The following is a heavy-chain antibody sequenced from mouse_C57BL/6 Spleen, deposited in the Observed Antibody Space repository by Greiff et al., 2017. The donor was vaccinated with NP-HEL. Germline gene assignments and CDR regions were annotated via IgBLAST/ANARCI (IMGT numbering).Heavy chain of an antibody. CDR1: GYTFTSYW. CDR3: AREGGTWFAY. V-gene: IGHV1-64*01. CDR2: IHPNSGRT. Sequence: QVQLQQPGAELVKPGASVKLSCKASGYTFTSYWMHWVKQRPGQGLEWIGMIHPNSGRTNYNEKFKSKATLTVDKSSSTAYMQLSSLTSEDSAVYYCAREGGTWFAYWGQGTLVTVSA. J-gene: IGHJ3*01.